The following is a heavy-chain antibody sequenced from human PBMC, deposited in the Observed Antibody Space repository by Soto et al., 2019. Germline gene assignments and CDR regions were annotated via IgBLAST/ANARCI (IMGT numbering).Heavy chain of an antibody. Sequence: PGGSLRFSCAASVFTFSSYAMSLVRQAPGKGLEWVSAISVSGGSPYYADSVKGRFTISRDNSKNTLYLQMNSLRAEDTAVYYCAKDRVTFFEYWGQGTMVTVSS. CDR3: AKDRVTFFEY. D-gene: IGHD2-21*02. CDR2: ISVSGGSP. J-gene: IGHJ4*02. V-gene: IGHV3-23*01. CDR1: VFTFSSYA.